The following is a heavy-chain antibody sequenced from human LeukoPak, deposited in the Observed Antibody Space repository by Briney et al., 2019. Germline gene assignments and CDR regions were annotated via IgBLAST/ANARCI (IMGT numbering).Heavy chain of an antibody. D-gene: IGHD3-22*01. V-gene: IGHV4-38-2*01. CDR2: IYHSGST. CDR3: ARLRNYYDSSGDDY. J-gene: IGHJ4*02. CDR1: GYSISSGYY. Sequence: SETLSLTCAVSGYSISSGYYWGWIRQPPGKGLEWIGSIYHSGSTYYNPSLKSRVTISVDTSKNQFSLKLSSVTAADTAVYYCARLRNYYDSSGDDYWGQGTLVTASS.